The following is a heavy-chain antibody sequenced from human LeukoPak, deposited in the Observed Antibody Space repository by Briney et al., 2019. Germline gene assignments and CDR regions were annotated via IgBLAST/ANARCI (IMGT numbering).Heavy chain of an antibody. CDR2: INPNSGGT. J-gene: IGHJ4*02. CDR3: ARSFNYYDSSISYTIPSDY. Sequence: ASVKVSCKASGYTFIGYYMHWVRQAPGQGLEWMGWINPNSGGTNYAQRFQDRVTMTRDTSISTAYMELSRLTSDDTAVYYCARSFNYYDSSISYTIPSDYWGQGTLVTVSS. CDR1: GYTFIGYY. V-gene: IGHV1-2*02. D-gene: IGHD3-22*01.